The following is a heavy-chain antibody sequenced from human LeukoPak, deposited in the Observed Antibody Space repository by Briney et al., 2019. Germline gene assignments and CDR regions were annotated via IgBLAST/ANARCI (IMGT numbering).Heavy chain of an antibody. D-gene: IGHD3-10*01. CDR1: GYTFTGYY. CDR2: INPNSGGT. V-gene: IGHV1-2*02. CDR3: ARGVREFTYYYYYYYMDV. Sequence: ASVKVSCKASGYTFTGYYMHWVRQAPGQGLEWMGWINPNSGGTNYAQKFQGRVTMTRDTSISTAYMELSRLRSDDTAVYYCARGVREFTYYYYYYYMDVWGKGTTVTVSS. J-gene: IGHJ6*03.